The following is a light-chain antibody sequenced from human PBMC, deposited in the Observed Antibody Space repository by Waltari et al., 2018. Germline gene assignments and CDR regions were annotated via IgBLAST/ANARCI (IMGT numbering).Light chain of an antibody. CDR1: QSISSG. Sequence: DIQMTQSPSTLSASVGDRVTITCRASQSISSGLDWYQQKPGKAPNLLIYKASNLESGVPSRVSGSGSGTEFTLTITSLHPDDFATYYCQQYHSFSYTFGQGTKLEI. CDR2: KAS. CDR3: QQYHSFSYT. J-gene: IGKJ2*01. V-gene: IGKV1-5*03.